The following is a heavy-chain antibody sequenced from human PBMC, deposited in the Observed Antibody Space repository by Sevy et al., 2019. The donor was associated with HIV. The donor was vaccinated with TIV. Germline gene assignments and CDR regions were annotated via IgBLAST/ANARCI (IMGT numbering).Heavy chain of an antibody. D-gene: IGHD5-18*01. V-gene: IGHV3-74*01. J-gene: IGHJ5*02. CDR1: GFTFSSYW. CDR2: INSDGSST. Sequence: WGSLRLSCAASGFTFSSYWMHWVRQAPGKGLVWVSRINSDGSSTSYADSVKGRFTISRDNAKNTLYLQMNSLRAEDTAVYYCARDPVGTAMGNWFDPWGQGTLVTVSS. CDR3: ARDPVGTAMGNWFDP.